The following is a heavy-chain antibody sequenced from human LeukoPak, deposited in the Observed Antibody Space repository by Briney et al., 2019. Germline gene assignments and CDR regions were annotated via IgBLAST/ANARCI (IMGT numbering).Heavy chain of an antibody. J-gene: IGHJ5*02. Sequence: GESLKISCKASGYSFTSNWIGWVRQMPGKGLELMGVIYPGDSDIRYSPSFQGQVTISADKSITTAYLQWSSLKASDSVMYYCARGYGSGWFDPLGQGTLVTASS. V-gene: IGHV5-51*01. CDR1: GYSFTSNW. CDR2: IYPGDSDI. D-gene: IGHD4-17*01. CDR3: ARGYGSGWFDP.